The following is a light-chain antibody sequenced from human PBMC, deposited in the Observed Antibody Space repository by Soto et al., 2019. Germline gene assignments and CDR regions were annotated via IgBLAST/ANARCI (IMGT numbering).Light chain of an antibody. V-gene: IGLV2-11*01. CDR3: CSYAGTFVV. J-gene: IGLJ2*01. CDR2: DVS. CDR1: SSDVGGYNY. Sequence: QSALTQPRSVSGSPGQSVTISCTGTSSDVGGYNYVSWYQQHPGEAPKLLIYDVSKRPSGVRDRFSGSKSGNTASLTIPGLRADDEANYYCCSYAGTFVVFGGGTKLTVL.